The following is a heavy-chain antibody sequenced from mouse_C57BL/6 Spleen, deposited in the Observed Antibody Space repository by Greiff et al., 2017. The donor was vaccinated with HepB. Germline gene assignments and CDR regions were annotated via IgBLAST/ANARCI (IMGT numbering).Heavy chain of an antibody. CDR3: ARNYGSSYGWYFDV. D-gene: IGHD1-1*01. CDR2: INPSNGGT. Sequence: QVQLQQPGTELVKPGVSVKLSCKASGYTFTSYWMHWVKQRPGQGLEWIGNINPSNGGTNYNEKFKSKATLTVDKSSSTAYMQLSSLTSEDSAVYYCARNYGSSYGWYFDVWGTGTTVTVSS. J-gene: IGHJ1*03. CDR1: GYTFTSYW. V-gene: IGHV1-53*01.